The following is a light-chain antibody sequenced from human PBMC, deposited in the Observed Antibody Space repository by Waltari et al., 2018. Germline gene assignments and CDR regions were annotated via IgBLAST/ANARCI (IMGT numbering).Light chain of an antibody. CDR1: QSINNN. J-gene: IGKJ4*01. Sequence: EIMMTQSPVTLSVSPGERATLSCRASQSINNNLAWYQQNPGQAPRLLIYGASTRATGIPARFSGIGSGTEFTLTISSLQSEDFAVYYRQQFNSWPLTFGGGTKVEIK. CDR3: QQFNSWPLT. CDR2: GAS. V-gene: IGKV3-15*01.